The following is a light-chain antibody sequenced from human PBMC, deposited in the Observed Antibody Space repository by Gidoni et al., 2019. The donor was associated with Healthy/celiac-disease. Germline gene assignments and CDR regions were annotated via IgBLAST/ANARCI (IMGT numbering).Light chain of an antibody. CDR2: AAS. J-gene: IGKJ3*01. CDR1: QSIRSY. CDR3: QQSYSTPPT. V-gene: IGKV1-39*01. Sequence: DIQMTQSPSSLSASVGDRVTITCRASQSIRSYLNWYQQKPGKAPKLLIYAASSLQSGVPSRFSGRGSGTDFTLTISSLQPEDFATYYCQQSYSTPPTFXPXTKVXIK.